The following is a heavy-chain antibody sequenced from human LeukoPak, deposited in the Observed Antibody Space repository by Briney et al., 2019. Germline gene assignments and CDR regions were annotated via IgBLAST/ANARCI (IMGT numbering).Heavy chain of an antibody. CDR3: ARDYLYDSSGYYDGY. J-gene: IGHJ4*02. D-gene: IGHD3-22*01. CDR1: GFTFSSYA. Sequence: GGSLRLSCAASGFTFSSYAMSWVRQAPGKGLEWVSYISSSGSTIYYADSVKGRFTISRDNAKNSLYLQMNSLRAEDTAVYYCARDYLYDSSGYYDGYWGQGTLVTVSS. V-gene: IGHV3-48*04. CDR2: ISSSGSTI.